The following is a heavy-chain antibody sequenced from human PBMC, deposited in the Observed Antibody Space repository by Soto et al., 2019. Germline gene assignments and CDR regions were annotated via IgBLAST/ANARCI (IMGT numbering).Heavy chain of an antibody. CDR3: ARVGHPTYSRGWYEGYYYDGMDV. D-gene: IGHD6-19*01. V-gene: IGHV1-18*01. Sequence: QVQLVQSGAEVKKPGASVKVSCKASGYTFTSYGISWVRQAPGQGLELMGWISAYNGNTNYAQKLQGRVTMTTDTSTSTAYIELRSLRSDDTAVYYCARVGHPTYSRGWYEGYYYDGMDVWGQGTTVTVSS. CDR2: ISAYNGNT. CDR1: GYTFTSYG. J-gene: IGHJ6*02.